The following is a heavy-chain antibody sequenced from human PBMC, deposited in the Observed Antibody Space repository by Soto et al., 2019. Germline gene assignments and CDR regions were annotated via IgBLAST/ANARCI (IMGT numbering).Heavy chain of an antibody. V-gene: IGHV4-59*01. D-gene: IGHD2-2*01. CDR1: GGSISSYY. Sequence: PSETLSLTCTVSGGSISSYYWSWIRQPPGKGLEWIGYIYYSGSTNYNPSLKSRVTISVDTSKNQFSLKLSSVTAADTAVYYCARLDCSSTRCLYDFDYWGQGTLVTVSS. CDR2: IYYSGST. CDR3: ARLDCSSTRCLYDFDY. J-gene: IGHJ4*02.